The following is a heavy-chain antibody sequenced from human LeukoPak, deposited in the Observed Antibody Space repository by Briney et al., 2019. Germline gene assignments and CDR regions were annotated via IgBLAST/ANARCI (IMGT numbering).Heavy chain of an antibody. D-gene: IGHD6-13*01. V-gene: IGHV3-64D*06. CDR2: ISGNGGST. CDR3: VKDRRLAADWFDP. Sequence: GGSLILIYSASGFTFISFAIHWVRQAPGKGLEYVSVISGNGGSTYYADSVKGRFTISRDNSKNTVYLQMSSLRAEDTAVYYCVKDRRLAADWFDPWGQGTLVTVSS. J-gene: IGHJ5*02. CDR1: GFTFISFA.